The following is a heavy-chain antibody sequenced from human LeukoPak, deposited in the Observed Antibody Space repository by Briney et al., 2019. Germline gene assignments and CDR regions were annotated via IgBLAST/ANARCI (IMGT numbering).Heavy chain of an antibody. CDR1: GFTFSDYA. Sequence: GGSLRLSCAASGFTFSDYAMSWVRKAPGKGLECVSIISGSGGSTYYADSVKGRFTISGDNSKNTLYLQMNGLRAEDTAIYYCAKARSGIYFDYWGQGILVTVSS. CDR2: ISGSGGST. CDR3: AKARSGIYFDY. D-gene: IGHD1-26*01. J-gene: IGHJ4*02. V-gene: IGHV3-23*01.